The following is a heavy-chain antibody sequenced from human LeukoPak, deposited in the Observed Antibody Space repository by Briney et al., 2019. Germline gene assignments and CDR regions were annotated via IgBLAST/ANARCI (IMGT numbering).Heavy chain of an antibody. Sequence: GGSLRLSCAASGFTFNTYGMSWVRQAPGKGLEWVSGISGSGGATYYADSVKGRFTISRDNAKNSLSLQMNSLRAEDTAVYYCARGISSEYWGQGTLVTVSS. J-gene: IGHJ4*02. CDR2: ISGSGGAT. D-gene: IGHD1-14*01. CDR1: GFTFNTYG. CDR3: ARGISSEY. V-gene: IGHV3-23*01.